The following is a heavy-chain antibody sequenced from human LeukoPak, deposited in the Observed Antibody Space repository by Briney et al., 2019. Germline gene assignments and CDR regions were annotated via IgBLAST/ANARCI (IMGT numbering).Heavy chain of an antibody. CDR1: GFIFSSYT. CDR3: ARDTVTKCTIDV. CDR2: ISGSSSSE. V-gene: IGHV3-21*01. J-gene: IGHJ6*02. D-gene: IGHD4-11*01. Sequence: GGSLRLSCAASGFIFSSYTMNWVRLAPGKGLEWVSCISGSSSSEHYADSVKGRFTISRDNAKNSLFLQMNSLRAEDTAVYYCARDTVTKCTIDVWGQGTTVIVSS.